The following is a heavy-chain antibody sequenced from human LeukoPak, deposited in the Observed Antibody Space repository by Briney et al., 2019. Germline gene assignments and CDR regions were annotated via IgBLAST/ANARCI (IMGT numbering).Heavy chain of an antibody. CDR1: GYSFTSYW. J-gene: IGHJ4*02. D-gene: IGHD3-22*01. CDR2: IDPSDSYT. CDR3: ARLTYYYDSSGSDY. V-gene: IGHV5-10-1*01. Sequence: GESLKISCQGSGYSFTSYWISWVRQLPGKGLEWMGRIDPSDSYTNYSPSFQGHVTISADKSISTAYLQWSSLKASDTAMYYCARLTYYYDSSGSDYWGQGTLVTVSS.